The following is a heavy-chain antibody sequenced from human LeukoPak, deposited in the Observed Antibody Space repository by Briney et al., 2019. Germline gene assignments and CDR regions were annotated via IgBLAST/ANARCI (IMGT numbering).Heavy chain of an antibody. J-gene: IGHJ6*03. V-gene: IGHV4-4*07. CDR3: RVVPAAMKLYFSSMDA. Sequence: PSETLSLTCTVSGSSISSYYWSWIRQPAGKGLEWIGRIYTSGSTNYNPSLKSRVTMSVDTSKNQFSLKLSSVTAADTAVYYCRVVPAAMKLYFSSMDAWGKGTTVTVSS. CDR1: GSSISSYY. CDR2: IYTSGST. D-gene: IGHD2-2*01.